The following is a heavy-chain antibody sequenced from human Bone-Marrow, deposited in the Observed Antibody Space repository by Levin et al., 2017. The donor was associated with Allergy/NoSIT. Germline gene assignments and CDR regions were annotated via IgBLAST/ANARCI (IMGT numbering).Heavy chain of an antibody. J-gene: IGHJ6*02. V-gene: IGHV4-30-2*01. CDR1: GGSVSSDFYS. Sequence: SQTLSLTCGVSGGSVSSDFYSWTWIRQPPGKGLEWIGYISHTGSTYYNPSLKSRVIISVDRSKNQFSLRLSSMTAADTAIYYCARGVGESGYDHYYFGMDVWGQGTTVTVSS. CDR2: ISHTGST. CDR3: ARGVGESGYDHYYFGMDV. D-gene: IGHD5-12*01.